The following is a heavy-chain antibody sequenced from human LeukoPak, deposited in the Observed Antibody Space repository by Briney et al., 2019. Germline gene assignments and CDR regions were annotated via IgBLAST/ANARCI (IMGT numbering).Heavy chain of an antibody. CDR2: ISYIGST. D-gene: IGHD4-17*01. V-gene: IGHV4-59*11. Sequence: SETLSLTCTVSGDSFRSHYWTWIRQPPGKGLEWIGYISYIGSTNYNPSLKSRVTISIDTSKNQFSLKLSSVTAADTAVYYCARDLVTVTKGFDIWGQGTMVSVSS. CDR1: GDSFRSHY. CDR3: ARDLVTVTKGFDI. J-gene: IGHJ3*02.